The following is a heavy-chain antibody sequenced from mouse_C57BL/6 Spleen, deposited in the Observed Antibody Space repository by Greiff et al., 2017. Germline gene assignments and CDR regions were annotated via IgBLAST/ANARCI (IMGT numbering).Heavy chain of an antibody. CDR1: GYTFTSYW. D-gene: IGHD4-1*01. CDR2: IDPSDSYT. Sequence: VQLQQPGAELVMPGASVKLSCKASGYTFTSYWMHWVKQRPGQGLEWIGEIDPSDSYTNYNQKFKGKSTLTVDKSSSTAYMQLSSLTSEDSAVYYCARRLGRDWFAYWGQGTLVTVSA. J-gene: IGHJ3*01. CDR3: ARRLGRDWFAY. V-gene: IGHV1-69*01.